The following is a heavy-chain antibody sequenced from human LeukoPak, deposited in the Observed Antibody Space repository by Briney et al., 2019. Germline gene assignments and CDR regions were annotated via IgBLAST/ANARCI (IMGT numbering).Heavy chain of an antibody. D-gene: IGHD6-13*01. J-gene: IGHJ6*03. CDR3: ARDSSWYYYYYYMDV. V-gene: IGHV1-2*02. CDR1: GYTFTGYY. CDR2: INPNSGGT. Sequence: ASVKVSCKASGYTFTGYYMHWVRQAPGQGLEWMGWINPNSGGTNYAQKFQGRVTMTRDTSISTAYMELSRLRSDDTAVYYCARDSSWYYYYYYMDVWGKGTTVIVSS.